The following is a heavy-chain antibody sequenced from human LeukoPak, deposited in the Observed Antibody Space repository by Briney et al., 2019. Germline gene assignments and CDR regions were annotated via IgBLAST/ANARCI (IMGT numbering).Heavy chain of an antibody. J-gene: IGHJ4*02. D-gene: IGHD6-19*01. CDR2: IKTDGSIT. V-gene: IGHV3-74*01. Sequence: GGSLRLSCAASGFSFSVFWMHWVRQAPGKGPVWVSRIKTDGSITDYADSVKGRFTISRDNAKNSLYLQMNSLRAEDTAVYYCARDSESGWSDYWGQGTLVTVSS. CDR3: ARDSESGWSDY. CDR1: GFSFSVFW.